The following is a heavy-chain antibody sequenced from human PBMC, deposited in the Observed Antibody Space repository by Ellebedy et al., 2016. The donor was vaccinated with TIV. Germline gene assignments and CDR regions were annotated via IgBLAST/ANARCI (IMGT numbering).Heavy chain of an antibody. J-gene: IGHJ4*02. CDR1: GFTFSSYS. V-gene: IGHV3-21*01. CDR2: ISSSSSYI. D-gene: IGHD1-26*01. Sequence: GESLKISXAASGFTFSSYSMDWVRQAPGKGLEWVSSISSSSSYIYYADSVKGRFTISRDNAKNSLYLQMNSLRAEDTAVYYCAGSGRYHLFLFDYWGQGTLVTVSS. CDR3: AGSGRYHLFLFDY.